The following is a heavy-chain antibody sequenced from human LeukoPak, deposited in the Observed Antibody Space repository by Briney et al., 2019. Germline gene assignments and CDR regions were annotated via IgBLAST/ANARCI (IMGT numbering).Heavy chain of an antibody. CDR1: GYSFPNYW. V-gene: IGHV5-51*01. CDR3: VRGPYAYTSSATLGSYNWFDP. Sequence: GESLKISCKGSGYSFPNYWIGWVRQMPGKGLEWMGIIYPGDSHTRYSPSFQDQVTISVDKSISTAYLQWSSLKASDTAMYYCVRGPYAYTSSATLGSYNWFDPWGQGSLVTVSS. D-gene: IGHD2-2*02. J-gene: IGHJ5*02. CDR2: IYPGDSHT.